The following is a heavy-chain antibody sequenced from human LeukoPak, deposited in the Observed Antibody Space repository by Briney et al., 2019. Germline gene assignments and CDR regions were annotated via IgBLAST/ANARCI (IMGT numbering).Heavy chain of an antibody. J-gene: IGHJ6*03. CDR1: GFIFSNYY. Sequence: PGGSLRLSCAASGFIFSNYYLNWVRQAPGKGLEWVSCIHGSASYNYYADSVKGRFTVSRDSAKNSLYLEMSSLRVEDTAVYYCVRAFGGYDSQRFHYTMDVWGKGTTVTVSS. D-gene: IGHD5-12*01. CDR2: IHGSASYN. CDR3: VRAFGGYDSQRFHYTMDV. V-gene: IGHV3-21*06.